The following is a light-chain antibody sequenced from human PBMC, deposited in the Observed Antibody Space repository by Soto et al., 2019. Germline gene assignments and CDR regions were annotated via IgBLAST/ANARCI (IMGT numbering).Light chain of an antibody. J-gene: IGKJ1*01. CDR2: ATS. V-gene: IGKV1-5*01. Sequence: DIQMTQSPSSLSASVGDRVTITCRASQSISNWLAWYQQKPGKAPKLLMYATSRLQSGVPSRFSGSGSGTDFTLTISSLQPDDFATYYCQQYNSYPWTFGQGTKVDIK. CDR1: QSISNW. CDR3: QQYNSYPWT.